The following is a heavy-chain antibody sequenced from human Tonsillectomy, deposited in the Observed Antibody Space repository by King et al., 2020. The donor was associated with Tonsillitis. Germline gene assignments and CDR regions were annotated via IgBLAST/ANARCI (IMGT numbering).Heavy chain of an antibody. J-gene: IGHJ2*01. CDR3: ARCYGSSWVWYLDL. V-gene: IGHV1-18*04. CDR2: ISTYNGNT. CDR1: GYTFTSYG. Sequence: QLVQSGAEVKKPGASVKVSCKASGYTFTSYGISWVRQAPGRGLEWMGWISTYNGNTNYAQKLQGRVTMTTDTSTNTAYMDLRSLRSDDTAVYYCARCYGSSWVWYLDLWAVAPWSLSPQ. D-gene: IGHD6-13*01.